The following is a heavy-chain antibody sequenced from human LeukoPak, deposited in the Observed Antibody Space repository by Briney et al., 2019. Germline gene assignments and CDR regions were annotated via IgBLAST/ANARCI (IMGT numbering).Heavy chain of an antibody. CDR1: GGTFSSYA. D-gene: IGHD5-18*01. V-gene: IGHV1-69*04. Sequence: SVKVSCKASGGTFSSYAISWVRQAPGQGLEWMGRIIPILGIANYAQKFQGRVTMTRDTSISTAYMELSRLRSDDTAVYYCARDLNTAMVIEAYDYWGQGTLVTVSS. J-gene: IGHJ4*02. CDR3: ARDLNTAMVIEAYDY. CDR2: IIPILGIA.